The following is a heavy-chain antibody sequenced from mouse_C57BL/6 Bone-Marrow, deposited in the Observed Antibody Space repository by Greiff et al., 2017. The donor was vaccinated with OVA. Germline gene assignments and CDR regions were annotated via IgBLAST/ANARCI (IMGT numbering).Heavy chain of an antibody. D-gene: IGHD2-4*01. J-gene: IGHJ4*01. Sequence: VQLQQPGAELVKPGASVKMSCKASGYTFTSYWITWVKQRPGQGLEWIGDIYPGSGSTNYNEKFKSKATLTVDTSSSTAYMQLSSLTSEDSAVYYCARGEYEYNYYAMDYWGQGTSVTVSS. CDR3: ARGEYEYNYYAMDY. CDR1: GYTFTSYW. CDR2: IYPGSGST. V-gene: IGHV1-55*01.